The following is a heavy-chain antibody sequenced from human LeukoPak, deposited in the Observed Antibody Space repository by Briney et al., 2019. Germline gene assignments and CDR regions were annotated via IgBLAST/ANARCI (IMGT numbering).Heavy chain of an antibody. J-gene: IGHJ4*02. V-gene: IGHV3-53*01. CDR2: IYSGGTT. CDR3: AKGISSSFYY. Sequence: GGSLRLSCAASGFTVSSNYMSWVRQAPGKGLEWVSIIYSGGTTYYADSVKGRFTISRDNSKNTLFLQMNSLRAEDTAVYYCAKGISSSFYYWGQGTLVTVSS. D-gene: IGHD6-13*01. CDR1: GFTVSSNY.